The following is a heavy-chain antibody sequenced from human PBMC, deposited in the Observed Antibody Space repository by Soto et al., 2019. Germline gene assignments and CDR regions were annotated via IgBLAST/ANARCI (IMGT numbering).Heavy chain of an antibody. Sequence: LRLSCAASGFTFSSYAMHWVRQAPGKGLEWVAVISYDGSNKYYADSVKGRFTISRDNSKNTLYLQMNSLRAEDTAVYYCARGDGGGMDVWGQGTTVTVSS. V-gene: IGHV3-30-3*01. CDR3: ARGDGGGMDV. CDR2: ISYDGSNK. D-gene: IGHD3-10*01. J-gene: IGHJ6*02. CDR1: GFTFSSYA.